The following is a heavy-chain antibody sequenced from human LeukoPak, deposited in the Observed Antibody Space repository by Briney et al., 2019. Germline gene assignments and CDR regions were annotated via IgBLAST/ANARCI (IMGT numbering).Heavy chain of an antibody. V-gene: IGHV1-2*02. Sequence: GASVKVSCKASGYTFTGYYMHWVRQAPGQGLEWMGWINPNSGGTNYAQKFQGGVTMTRDTSISTAYMGLSRLRSDDTAVYYCAREPFDIVVVPADNWFDPWGQGTLVTVSS. CDR2: INPNSGGT. D-gene: IGHD2-2*01. CDR3: AREPFDIVVVPADNWFDP. CDR1: GYTFTGYY. J-gene: IGHJ5*02.